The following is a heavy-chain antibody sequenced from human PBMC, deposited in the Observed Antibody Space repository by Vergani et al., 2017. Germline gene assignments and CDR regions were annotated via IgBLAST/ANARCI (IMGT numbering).Heavy chain of an antibody. D-gene: IGHD6-13*01. J-gene: IGHJ6*02. CDR1: GFTFSSYS. CDR3: ARDAADSSSWYVLGNYYYYYGMDV. V-gene: IGHV3-21*01. CDR2: ISSSSSYI. Sequence: EVQLVESGGGLVKPGGSLRLSCAASGFTFSSYSMNWVRQAPGKGLEWVSSISSSSSYIYYADSVKGRFTISRDNAKNSLYLQMNSLRAEDTAVYYCARDAADSSSWYVLGNYYYYYGMDVWGQGTTVTVSS.